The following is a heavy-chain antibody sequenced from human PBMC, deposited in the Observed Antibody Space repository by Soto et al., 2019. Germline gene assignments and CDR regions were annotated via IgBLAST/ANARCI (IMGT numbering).Heavy chain of an antibody. J-gene: IGHJ4*02. V-gene: IGHV3-23*01. Sequence: EVQLLESGGGLVQPGGSLRLSCAASGFTFSGYAMSWVRQAPGKGLEWVSIISGSGGDTYYADSVKGRFSISRDNSKNTLYLQMNSLRAEDTAVYYCAKGWGYNSGWYTFWGQGTLVTVSS. CDR1: GFTFSGYA. CDR2: ISGSGGDT. CDR3: AKGWGYNSGWYTF. D-gene: IGHD6-19*01.